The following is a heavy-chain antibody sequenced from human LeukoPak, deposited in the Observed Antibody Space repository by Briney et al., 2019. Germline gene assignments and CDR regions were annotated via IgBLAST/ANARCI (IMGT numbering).Heavy chain of an antibody. V-gene: IGHV3-23*01. CDR3: AKGESHPKYYFDY. Sequence: QPGGSLRLSCAASGFTFSTYAMRWVRQAPGKGLEWVSSISGSDGSTYYADSVKGRLTISRDNSKNTLYLQMNSLRAEDTAVYYCAKGESHPKYYFDYWGQGTLVTVSS. J-gene: IGHJ4*02. CDR1: GFTFSTYA. CDR2: ISGSDGST. D-gene: IGHD3-10*01.